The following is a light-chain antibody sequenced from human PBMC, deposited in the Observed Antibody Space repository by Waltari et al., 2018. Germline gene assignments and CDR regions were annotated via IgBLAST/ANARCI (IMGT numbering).Light chain of an antibody. V-gene: IGKV1-5*03. CDR2: KAS. Sequence: DIQMTQSPSTLPAFVGDSVTITCRASQSISSWLAWYQQKPGKAPKLVIYKASSLESGVPSRFSGSGSGTEFTLTISSLQHDDFATYYCQQYNSYPRTFGQGTKVEIK. J-gene: IGKJ1*01. CDR1: QSISSW. CDR3: QQYNSYPRT.